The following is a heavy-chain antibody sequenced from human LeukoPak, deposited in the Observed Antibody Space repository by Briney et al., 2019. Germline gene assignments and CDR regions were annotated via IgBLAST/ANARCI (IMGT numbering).Heavy chain of an antibody. CDR3: AKDRHLFGTGSYYYFDL. CDR2: IWYDGTNK. CDR1: GFTFSSNN. J-gene: IGHJ4*02. V-gene: IGHV3-33*03. D-gene: IGHD1-26*01. Sequence: GGSLRLSCASSGFTFSSNNMHWVRQAPGMGLEWVAAIWYDGTNKYYADSVKGRFTISRDNSKNTLFLQMNSLRAEDTAVYYCAKDRHLFGTGSYYYFDLWGQGTLVTVPS.